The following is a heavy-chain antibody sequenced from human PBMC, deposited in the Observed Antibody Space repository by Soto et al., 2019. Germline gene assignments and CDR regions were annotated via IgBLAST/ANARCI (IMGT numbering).Heavy chain of an antibody. J-gene: IGHJ3*02. CDR1: GGSISSGDYY. CDR2: IYYSGST. V-gene: IGHV4-30-4*01. CDR3: ARVVTMIVVDSFDI. D-gene: IGHD3-22*01. Sequence: SETLSLTCTVSGGSISSGDYYWSWIRQPPGKGLEWIGYIYYSGSTYYNPSLKSRVTISVDTSKNRFSLKLSSVTAADTAVYYCARVVTMIVVDSFDIWGQGTMVTVSS.